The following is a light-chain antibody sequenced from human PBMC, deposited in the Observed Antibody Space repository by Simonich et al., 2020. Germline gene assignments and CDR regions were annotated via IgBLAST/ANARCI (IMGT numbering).Light chain of an antibody. CDR1: QSLLHSDGKTY. V-gene: IGKV2D-29*02. CDR3: LKHNSYPYT. Sequence: DIVMTQTPLSLSVTPGQPASISCKSSQSLLHSDGKTYLYWYLQKPGQSPQLLIYEVSNRFSGVPDRFSGSGSGTDFTLTISSLQPEDFATYYCLKHNSYPYTFGQGTKLEIK. CDR2: EVS. J-gene: IGKJ2*01.